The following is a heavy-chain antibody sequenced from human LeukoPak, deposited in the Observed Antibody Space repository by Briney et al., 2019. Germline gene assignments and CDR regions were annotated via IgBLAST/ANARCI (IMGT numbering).Heavy chain of an antibody. CDR1: GFTFSSYT. J-gene: IGHJ4*02. V-gene: IGHV3-21*01. CDR2: ISSSNTYI. CDR3: ARDGRNGYKDDY. D-gene: IGHD5-24*01. Sequence: GGSLRLSCAASGFTFSSYTMNWVRQAPGKGLEWVSSISSSNTYIYYADSVKGRFTISRDNAKNSLFLQMNSLRAEDTAVYYCARDGRNGYKDDYWGQGTLVTVSS.